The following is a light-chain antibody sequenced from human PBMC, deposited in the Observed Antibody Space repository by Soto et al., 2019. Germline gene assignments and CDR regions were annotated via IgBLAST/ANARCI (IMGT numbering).Light chain of an antibody. CDR2: DVT. CDR3: SSYTNKDTLL. J-gene: IGLJ3*02. V-gene: IGLV2-14*03. Sequence: QSVLTQPASVSGSPGQSITISCTGTSSDVGGYDHVSWYQQHPGKAPKLIIYDVTVRPSGISRRFSGSKSDNTASLAVSGLQPEDEEDYYCSSYTNKDTLLFGGGTKLTVL. CDR1: SSDVGGYDH.